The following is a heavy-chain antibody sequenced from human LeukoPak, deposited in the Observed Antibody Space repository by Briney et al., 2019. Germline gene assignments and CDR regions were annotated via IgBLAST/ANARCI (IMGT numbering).Heavy chain of an antibody. D-gene: IGHD5-24*01. J-gene: IGHJ4*02. CDR3: ARGGSRVTTINILDY. Sequence: ASVKVSCKPSGHTFTSYGINWVRQAPGQGLEWMGWIRVYNGNTNYAQKFKGRVTMTTDTSTNTAYMELRSLGSDDTAVYYCARGGSRVTTINILDYWGQGTLVTVSS. V-gene: IGHV1-18*01. CDR2: IRVYNGNT. CDR1: GHTFTSYG.